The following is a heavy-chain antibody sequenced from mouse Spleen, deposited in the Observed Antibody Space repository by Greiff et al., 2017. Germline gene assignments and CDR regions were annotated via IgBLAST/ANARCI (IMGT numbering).Heavy chain of an antibody. J-gene: IGHJ1*03. V-gene: IGHV1-20*01. CDR2: INPYNGDT. CDR3: AREGAPYWYFDV. CDR1: GYSFTGYF. Sequence: EVQLQQSGPELVKPGDSVKISCKASGYSFTGYFMNWVMQSHGKSLEWIGRINPYNGDTFYNQKFKGKATLTVDKSSSTAHMELRSLTSEDSAVYYCAREGAPYWYFDVWGTGTTVTVSS.